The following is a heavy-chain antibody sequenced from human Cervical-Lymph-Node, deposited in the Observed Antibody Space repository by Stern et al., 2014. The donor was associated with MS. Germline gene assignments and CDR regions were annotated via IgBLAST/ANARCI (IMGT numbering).Heavy chain of an antibody. V-gene: IGHV1-69*01. D-gene: IGHD6-19*01. CDR3: ATEGGYRSHPPWGNWFDP. CDR2: IIPNCGTE. J-gene: IGHJ5*02. Sequence: QVQLVQSGAEVKKPGHSVKVSCTASGVTFSSNGISWVRQAPGQGLEWVGGIIPNCGTEDYAEKFQDRVTISADASTNTAYMELSSLRSEDTAVYYCATEGGYRSHPPWGNWFDPWGQGTLVTVSS. CDR1: GVTFSSNG.